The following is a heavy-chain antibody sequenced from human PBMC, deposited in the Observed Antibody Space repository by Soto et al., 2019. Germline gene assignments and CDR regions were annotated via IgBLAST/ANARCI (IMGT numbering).Heavy chain of an antibody. J-gene: IGHJ4*02. CDR3: ATGRSGYYDTFDY. V-gene: IGHV3-23*01. Sequence: QPGGSLRLSCAASGFTFSSYSIYWVRQAPGKGLEWVSGISGSGSGTYYADSVKGRFTISRDNSKNTLYLLMSSLRAEDTAVYYCATGRSGYYDTFDYWGQGTLVTVSS. CDR2: ISGSGSGT. CDR1: GFTFSSYS. D-gene: IGHD3-22*01.